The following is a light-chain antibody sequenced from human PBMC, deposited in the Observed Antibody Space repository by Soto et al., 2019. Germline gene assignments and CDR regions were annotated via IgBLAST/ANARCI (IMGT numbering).Light chain of an antibody. Sequence: DIQLTQSPSFLSAFVVARVTITCRASQCIDNFLAWYQQRPGKVPKLLIYAASTLQSGVPARFRGSGSGTVFTLTISSLQPEDFATYYCQHVKSYVPITFGQGTRREIK. CDR2: AAS. V-gene: IGKV1-9*01. CDR3: QHVKSYVPIT. CDR1: QCIDNF. J-gene: IGKJ5*01.